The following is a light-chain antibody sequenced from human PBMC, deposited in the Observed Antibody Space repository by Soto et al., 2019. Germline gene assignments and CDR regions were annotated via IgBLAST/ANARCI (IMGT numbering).Light chain of an antibody. Sequence: QSALTQPASVSGSPGQSITISCTGTSSDVGGYNFVSWYQQHPGKAPKLMIYEVSKRPSGVSNRFSGSKSGNTASLTISGLQAEDEADYSCCSYASGSTWVFGGGTKVTVL. V-gene: IGLV2-23*02. CDR3: CSYASGSTWV. CDR1: SSDVGGYNF. CDR2: EVS. J-gene: IGLJ3*02.